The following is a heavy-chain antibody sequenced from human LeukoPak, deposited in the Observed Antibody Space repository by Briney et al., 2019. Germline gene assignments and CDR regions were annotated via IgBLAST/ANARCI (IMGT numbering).Heavy chain of an antibody. Sequence: ASVKVSCKASAYTFNGYLIHWVRQASGQGLEWMGLIDPNGGSTGYAQRFQGRVTVTRDTSTSTVYMELSSLRSEDTAVYYCARDLGLRGVTNWFDPWGQGTLVTVSS. D-gene: IGHD3-10*01. V-gene: IGHV1-46*02. CDR1: AYTFNGYL. J-gene: IGHJ5*02. CDR2: IDPNGGST. CDR3: ARDLGLRGVTNWFDP.